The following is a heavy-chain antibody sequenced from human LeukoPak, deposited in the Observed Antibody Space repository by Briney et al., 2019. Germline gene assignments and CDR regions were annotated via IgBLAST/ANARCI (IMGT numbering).Heavy chain of an antibody. CDR2: ISWNSGII. J-gene: IGHJ4*02. Sequence: PGRSLRLSCAASGFTFDDYTMHWVRQAPGKGLEWVSGISWNSGIIGYADSVKGRFTISRDNAKNSLYLQMNSLRAEDTAVYYCARGPPRFWSGYSYWGQGTLVTVSS. D-gene: IGHD3-3*01. V-gene: IGHV3-9*01. CDR3: ARGPPRFWSGYSY. CDR1: GFTFDDYT.